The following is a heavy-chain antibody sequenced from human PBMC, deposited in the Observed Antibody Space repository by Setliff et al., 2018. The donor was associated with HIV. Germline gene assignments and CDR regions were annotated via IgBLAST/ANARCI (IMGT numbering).Heavy chain of an antibody. CDR1: GGSITSYF. J-gene: IGHJ4*02. Sequence: SETLSLTCTVSGGSITSYFWSWIRQPPGKGLEWIGNIYYSGSTNYNPSLKSRVTISIDTSKNQFSLTLNSLTAADTAVYYCARLAGQRTIAAADYFFDFWGQGALVTVSS. CDR3: ARLAGQRTIAAADYFFDF. CDR2: IYYSGST. V-gene: IGHV4-59*08. D-gene: IGHD6-13*01.